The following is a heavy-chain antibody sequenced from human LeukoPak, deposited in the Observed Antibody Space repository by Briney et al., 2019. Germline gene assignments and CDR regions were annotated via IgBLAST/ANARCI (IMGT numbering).Heavy chain of an antibody. CDR3: ARKTDYYGSGTSEKYYFDY. CDR2: MNPNSGNT. D-gene: IGHD3-10*01. CDR1: GYTFTSYD. J-gene: IGHJ4*02. Sequence: ASVKVSCKASGYTFTSYDINWVRQATGQGLEWMGWMNPNSGNTGYAQKFQGRVTMTRNTSISTAYMELRSLRSDDTAVYYCARKTDYYGSGTSEKYYFDYWSQGTLVTVSS. V-gene: IGHV1-8*01.